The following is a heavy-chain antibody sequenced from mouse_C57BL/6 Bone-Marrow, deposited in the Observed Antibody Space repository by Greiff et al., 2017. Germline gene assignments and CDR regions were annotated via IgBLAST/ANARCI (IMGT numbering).Heavy chain of an antibody. J-gene: IGHJ2*01. V-gene: IGHV1-55*01. CDR1: GYTFTSYW. D-gene: IGHD4-1*01. CDR3: ARSGPLGRSFDY. CDR2: IYPTSGHT. Sequence: QVQLQQPGAELVKPGASVKMSCKASGYTFTSYWITWVKQRPGQGLEWIGDIYPTSGHTNYNEKFKSKAILTVDPSSNTAYMQLSSLTSEDSAVFYCARSGPLGRSFDYWGQGTTLTVSS.